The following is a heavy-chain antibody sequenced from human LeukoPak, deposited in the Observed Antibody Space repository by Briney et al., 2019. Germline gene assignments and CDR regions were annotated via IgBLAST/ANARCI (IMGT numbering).Heavy chain of an antibody. Sequence: SETLSLTCAVYGGSLSGYYWGWIRQPPGKGLEWIGSIYHSGSTYYNPSLKSRVTISVDTSKNQFSLKLSSVTAADTAVYYCARDWTGYSSGWPDYWGQGTLVTVSS. CDR3: ARDWTGYSSGWPDY. J-gene: IGHJ4*02. D-gene: IGHD6-19*01. CDR1: GGSLSGYY. V-gene: IGHV4-38-2*02. CDR2: IYHSGST.